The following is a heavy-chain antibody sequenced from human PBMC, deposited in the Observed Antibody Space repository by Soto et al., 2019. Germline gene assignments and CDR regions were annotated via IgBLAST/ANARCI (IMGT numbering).Heavy chain of an antibody. Sequence: PGGSLRLSCAASGFTFGSYWMHWVRQAPGKGLAWVSRINSDGSSTSYADSVKGRFTISRDNAKNTLYLQMNSLRAEDTAVYYCARVKGYDSSGYYFLHYYYGMDFWGQGTTVTVSS. CDR2: INSDGSST. J-gene: IGHJ6*02. D-gene: IGHD3-22*01. CDR3: ARVKGYDSSGYYFLHYYYGMDF. CDR1: GFTFGSYW. V-gene: IGHV3-74*01.